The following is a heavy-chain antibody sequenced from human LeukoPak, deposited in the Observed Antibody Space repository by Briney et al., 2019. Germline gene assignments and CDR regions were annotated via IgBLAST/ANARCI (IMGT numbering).Heavy chain of an antibody. Sequence: GSLGLSCAASGFTFSSYWMSWVRQAPGKGLEWVANINQDGSVKYYVDSVKGRFTVSRDNAEDSLYLQMNGLRAEDTAIYYCARLYGGHTTYDYWGQGSLVTVSS. CDR3: ARLYGGHTTYDY. CDR1: GFTFSSYW. J-gene: IGHJ4*02. D-gene: IGHD4-17*01. V-gene: IGHV3-7*01. CDR2: INQDGSVK.